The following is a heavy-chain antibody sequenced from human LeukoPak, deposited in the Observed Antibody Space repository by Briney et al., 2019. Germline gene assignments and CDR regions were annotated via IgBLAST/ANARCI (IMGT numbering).Heavy chain of an antibody. J-gene: IGHJ4*02. D-gene: IGHD4-17*01. CDR1: GGSISSYY. CDR2: IYYSGST. V-gene: IGHV4-59*01. CDR3: ARADYGDYCFDY. Sequence: SETLSLTCTVSGGSISSYYWSWIRQPPGKGLEWIGYIYYSGSTNYNPSLKSRVTISVDTSKNQFSLKLSSVTAADTAVCYCARADYGDYCFDYWGQGTLVTVSS.